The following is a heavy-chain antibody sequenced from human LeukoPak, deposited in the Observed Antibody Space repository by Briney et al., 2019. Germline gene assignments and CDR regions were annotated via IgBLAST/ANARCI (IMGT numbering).Heavy chain of an antibody. V-gene: IGHV4-39*07. CDR1: GGSISSSSYY. J-gene: IGHJ5*02. CDR3: ARDMLWFGYNWFDP. CDR2: IYYSGST. D-gene: IGHD3-10*01. Sequence: SETLSLTCTVSGGSISSSSYYWGWIRQPPGKGLEWIGSIYYSGSTYYNPSLKSRVTISVDTSKNQFSLKLSSVTAADTAVYYCARDMLWFGYNWFDPWGQGTLVTVSS.